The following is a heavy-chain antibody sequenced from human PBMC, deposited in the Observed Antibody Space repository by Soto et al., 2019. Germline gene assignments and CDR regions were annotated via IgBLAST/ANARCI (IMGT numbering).Heavy chain of an antibody. J-gene: IGHJ4*02. Sequence: QVQLVQSGAEVKKPGSSVKVSCKASGGTVSRLAISWVRQAPGQGLEWMGGFVPVFGTANYSQKFQDRVTITADKATSTSSLELSSLRSENIAVYYCARSPGVFDYFVQGTLVTVSS. CDR3: ARSPGVFDY. V-gene: IGHV1-69*06. CDR2: FVPVFGTA. CDR1: GGTVSRLA. D-gene: IGHD3-10*01.